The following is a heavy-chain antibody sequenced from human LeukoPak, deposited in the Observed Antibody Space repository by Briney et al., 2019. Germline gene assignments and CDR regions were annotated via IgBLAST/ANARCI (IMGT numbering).Heavy chain of an antibody. CDR2: ISSSSSYI. CDR1: GFTFSTFA. V-gene: IGHV3-21*01. Sequence: PGGSLRLSCEASGFTFSTFAMIWVRQAPGKGLEWVSSISSSSSYIYYADSVKGRFTISRDNAKNSLYLQMNSLRAEDTAVYYCARATFVVVVAEPTDYWGQGTLVTVSS. J-gene: IGHJ4*02. CDR3: ARATFVVVVAEPTDY. D-gene: IGHD2-15*01.